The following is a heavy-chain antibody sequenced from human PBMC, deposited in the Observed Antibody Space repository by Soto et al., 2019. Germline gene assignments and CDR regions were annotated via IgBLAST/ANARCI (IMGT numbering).Heavy chain of an antibody. CDR2: IYPSDSDT. Sequence: PGESLKISCKTSGYTFTTYWVGWVRQRPGEGLEWMGIIYPSDSDTRYSPSFQGHVMFSVDKSLETAYLEWSSLKTSDTAVYFCVRRAGVMVPFDYWGQGTQVTVSS. CDR1: GYTFTTYW. V-gene: IGHV5-51*01. CDR3: VRRAGVMVPFDY. J-gene: IGHJ4*02. D-gene: IGHD3-16*01.